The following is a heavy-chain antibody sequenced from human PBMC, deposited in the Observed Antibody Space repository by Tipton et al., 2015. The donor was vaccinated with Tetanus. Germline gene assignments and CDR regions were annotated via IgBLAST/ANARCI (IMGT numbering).Heavy chain of an antibody. CDR1: GFTFRSYG. V-gene: IGHV3-33*01. CDR3: AGELDCSGGGCYSYGLDV. CDR2: LWFDGGDE. J-gene: IGHJ6*02. Sequence: RSLRLSCAASGFTFRSYGMHWVRQAPGKGLEWVAVLWFDGGDEYYADSVKGRFTISRDNSKNTVYLQMNSLRAEDTAVYYCAGELDCSGGGCYSYGLDVWGQGTTVTVSS. D-gene: IGHD2-15*01.